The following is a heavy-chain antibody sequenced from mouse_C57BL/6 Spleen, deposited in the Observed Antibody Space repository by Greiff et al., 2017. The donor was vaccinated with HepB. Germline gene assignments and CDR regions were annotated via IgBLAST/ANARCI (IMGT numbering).Heavy chain of an antibody. CDR1: GYTFTSYW. CDR3: ARHRPITTVVADYAMDY. Sequence: VKLQQPGAELVKPGASVKLSCKASGYTFTSYWMQWVKQRPGQGLEWIGEIDPSDSYTNYNQKFKGKATLTVDTSSSTAYMQLSSLTSEDSAVYYCARHRPITTVVADYAMDYWGQGTSVTVSS. CDR2: IDPSDSYT. J-gene: IGHJ4*01. V-gene: IGHV1-50*01. D-gene: IGHD1-1*01.